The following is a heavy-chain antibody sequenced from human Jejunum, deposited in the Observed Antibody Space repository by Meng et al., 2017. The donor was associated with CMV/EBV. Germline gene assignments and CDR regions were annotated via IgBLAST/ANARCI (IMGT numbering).Heavy chain of an antibody. D-gene: IGHD2-2*01. V-gene: IGHV3-74*01. CDR2: IKSDGSST. Sequence: ASGVTLSSYWMHWVRQAPGKGLMWVSRIKSDGSSTNYADSVKGRFTISRDNAKNTLYLQMNSLRAEDTAVYYCARGYCSSISCLFDYWGQGTLVTVSS. CDR1: GVTLSSYW. CDR3: ARGYCSSISCLFDY. J-gene: IGHJ4*02.